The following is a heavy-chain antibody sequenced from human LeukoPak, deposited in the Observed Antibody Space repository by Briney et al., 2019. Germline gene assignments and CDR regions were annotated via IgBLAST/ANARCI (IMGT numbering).Heavy chain of an antibody. CDR1: GGSLSSYY. Sequence: SETLSLTCTVSGGSLSSYYWSWIRQPPGKGLEWIGYIYYSGSTNYKPSLKSRVTISVDTSKNQFSLKLSSVTVADTAVYYCARAYYYDSRLAFDIWGQGTMVTVSS. CDR2: IYYSGST. D-gene: IGHD3-22*01. J-gene: IGHJ3*02. CDR3: ARAYYYDSRLAFDI. V-gene: IGHV4-59*01.